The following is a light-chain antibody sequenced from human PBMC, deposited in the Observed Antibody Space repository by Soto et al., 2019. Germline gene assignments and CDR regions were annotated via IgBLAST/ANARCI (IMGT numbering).Light chain of an antibody. V-gene: IGKV3-11*01. CDR1: QSVSSN. CDR3: QQRSNWPLIT. J-gene: IGKJ5*01. Sequence: EREITQSPAPRSVSAGARATLSCRARQSVSSNLAWYQQKPGQAPRLLIYGASTRATGIPARFSGNVSATDFTLTISSIETEDFSVYDGQQRSNWPLITFGRGTRLDIK. CDR2: GAS.